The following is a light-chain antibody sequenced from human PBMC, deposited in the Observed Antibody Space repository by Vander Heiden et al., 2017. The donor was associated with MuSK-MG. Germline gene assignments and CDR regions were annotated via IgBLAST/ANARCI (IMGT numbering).Light chain of an antibody. CDR2: KAS. J-gene: IGKJ3*01. V-gene: IGKV1-5*03. CDR1: QSISSW. CDR3: QQDNSYPFT. Sequence: DIQMTQSPSTLSASVGDRVTITCRAGQSISSWLAWYQQKPGKAPKLLIYKASSLESGVPSRFSGSGSGTEFTLTISSLQPDDFATYYCQQDNSYPFTFGPGTKVDIK.